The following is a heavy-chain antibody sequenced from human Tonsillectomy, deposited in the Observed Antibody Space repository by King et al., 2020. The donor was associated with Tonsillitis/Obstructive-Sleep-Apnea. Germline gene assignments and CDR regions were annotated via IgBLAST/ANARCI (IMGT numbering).Heavy chain of an antibody. CDR1: GGSISSGAYY. Sequence: VQLQESGPGLVKPSQTLSLTCTVSGGSISSGAYYWNWIRQHPGKGLEWIGYIYYSGSTYYNPSLKSRVTISVDTSKNQFSLKLSSVTAADTAVYYCARAPVYCSSTTCLAEDVWGQGTTVTVSS. CDR3: ARAPVYCSSTTCLAEDV. J-gene: IGHJ6*02. V-gene: IGHV4-31*03. CDR2: IYYSGST. D-gene: IGHD2-2*01.